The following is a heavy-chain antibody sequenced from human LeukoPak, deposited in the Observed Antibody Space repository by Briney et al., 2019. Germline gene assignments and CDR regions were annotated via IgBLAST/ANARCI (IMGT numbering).Heavy chain of an antibody. CDR2: ISGSGGST. Sequence: PGGSLRLSCAASGFTFSSYAMSWVRQAPGKGLEWVSAISGSGGSTYYADSVKGRFTISRDNSENTLYLQMNSLRAEDTAVYYCAKGTNRGDSSGPYYFDYWGQGTLVTVSS. J-gene: IGHJ4*02. V-gene: IGHV3-23*01. CDR3: AKGTNRGDSSGPYYFDY. D-gene: IGHD3-22*01. CDR1: GFTFSSYA.